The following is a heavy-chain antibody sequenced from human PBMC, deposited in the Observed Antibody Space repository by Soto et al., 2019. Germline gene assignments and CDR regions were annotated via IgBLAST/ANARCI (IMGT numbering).Heavy chain of an antibody. CDR3: ARRTIFGVVGYNWFDP. D-gene: IGHD3-3*01. Sequence: SETLSLTCAVYGGSFSGYYWSWIRQPPGKGLEWIGEINHSGSTNYNPSLKSRVTISVDTSKNQFSLKLSSVTAADTAVYYCARRTIFGVVGYNWFDPWGQGTLVTVSS. V-gene: IGHV4-34*01. J-gene: IGHJ5*02. CDR2: INHSGST. CDR1: GGSFSGYY.